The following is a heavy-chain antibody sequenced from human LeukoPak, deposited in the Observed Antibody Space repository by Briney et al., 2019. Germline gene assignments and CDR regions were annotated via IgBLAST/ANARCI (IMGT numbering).Heavy chain of an antibody. J-gene: IGHJ2*01. CDR1: GFTFDDYA. CDR3: AKDIRVDPWLTRDWYFDL. D-gene: IGHD3-3*01. V-gene: IGHV3-9*01. CDR2: ISWNSGSI. Sequence: GRSLRLSCAASGFTFDDYAMHWVRQAPGKGLEWVSGISWNSGSIGYADSVKGRFTISRDNAKSSLYLQMNSLRAEDTALYYCAKDIRVDPWLTRDWYFDLWGRGTLVTVSS.